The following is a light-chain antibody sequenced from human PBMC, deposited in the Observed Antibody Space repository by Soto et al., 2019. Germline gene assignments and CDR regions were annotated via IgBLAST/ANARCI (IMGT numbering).Light chain of an antibody. CDR3: QQRTYSIT. V-gene: IGKV3-11*01. CDR1: QSVSSY. CDR2: DAS. J-gene: IGKJ5*01. Sequence: EILLTQSPATLSLSPGERATLSCRASQSVSSYLAWYQQKPGQAPRLLIYDASNRATGIPARLSGSGSGTDFTLPISSLEPEDFAVYYCQQRTYSITFGQGTRLEIK.